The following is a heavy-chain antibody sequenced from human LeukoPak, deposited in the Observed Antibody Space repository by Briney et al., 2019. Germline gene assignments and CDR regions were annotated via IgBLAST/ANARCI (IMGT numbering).Heavy chain of an antibody. Sequence: SVKVSRKASGGTFSSYAISWVRQAPGQGLEWMGRIIPILGIANYAQKFQGGVTITADKSTSTAYMELSSLRSEDTAVYYCNLWGSYRNEQIFDYWGQGTLVTVSS. CDR1: GGTFSSYA. D-gene: IGHD3-16*02. CDR2: IIPILGIA. CDR3: NLWGSYRNEQIFDY. J-gene: IGHJ4*02. V-gene: IGHV1-69*04.